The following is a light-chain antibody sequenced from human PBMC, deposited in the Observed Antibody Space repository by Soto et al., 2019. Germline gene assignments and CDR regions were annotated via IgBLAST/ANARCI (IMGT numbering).Light chain of an antibody. Sequence: QSALTQPASVSGSPGQSITISCTGTSSDVGSYDCVSWYQQRPGKAPTLMIYEVNKRPSGISHRFSGSKSGNTASLTISGLQAEDEGDYYCCSSVGGPNLVFGGGTKLTVL. V-gene: IGLV2-23*02. CDR1: SSDVGSYDC. CDR2: EVN. CDR3: CSSVGGPNLV. J-gene: IGLJ3*02.